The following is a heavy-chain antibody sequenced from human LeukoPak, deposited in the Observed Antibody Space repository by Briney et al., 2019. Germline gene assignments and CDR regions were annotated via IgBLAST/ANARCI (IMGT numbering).Heavy chain of an antibody. J-gene: IGHJ6*02. CDR2: ISWNSGSI. CDR3: AKDTGYSGYDSPYYYYYGMDV. Sequence: GGSLRLSCAASGFTFDDYAMHRVRQAPGKGLEWVSGISWNSGSIGYADSVKGRFTISRDNAKNSLYLQMNSLRAEDTALYYCAKDTGYSGYDSPYYYYYGMDVWGQGTTVTVSS. D-gene: IGHD5-12*01. CDR1: GFTFDDYA. V-gene: IGHV3-9*01.